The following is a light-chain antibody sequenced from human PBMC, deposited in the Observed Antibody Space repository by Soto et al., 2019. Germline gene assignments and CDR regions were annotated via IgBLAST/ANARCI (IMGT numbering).Light chain of an antibody. CDR2: GAY. CDR3: KQYNNWPRT. V-gene: IGKV3-15*01. J-gene: IGKJ1*01. CDR1: QSVSTN. Sequence: EIVMTQSPATLSVSPGERATFSCRASQSVSTNLAWYQQKPGQAHRVLIYGAYTRATGIQARFSGSGSGTEFTLTIRSLQSEELAAYYCKQYNNWPRTFGQGTKVDIK.